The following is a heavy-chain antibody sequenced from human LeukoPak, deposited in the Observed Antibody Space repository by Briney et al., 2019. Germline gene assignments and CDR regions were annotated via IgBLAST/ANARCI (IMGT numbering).Heavy chain of an antibody. D-gene: IGHD2-2*03. Sequence: GGSLRLSCAASEFIFRSYAMSWVRQTPGKGLEWVSSITTAGRAYYADSVKGRFTVSRDTSKSTLFLQLSNLRAEDTAVYFCTRDQTHDHAPIGSATHAYWGQGTLVAVSS. CDR3: TRDQTHDHAPIGSATHAY. CDR1: EFIFRSYA. J-gene: IGHJ4*02. V-gene: IGHV3-23*01. CDR2: ITTAGRA.